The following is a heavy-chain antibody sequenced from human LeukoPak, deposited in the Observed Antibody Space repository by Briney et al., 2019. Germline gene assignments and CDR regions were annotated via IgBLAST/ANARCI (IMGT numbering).Heavy chain of an antibody. Sequence: SETLSLTCTVSDSSISSYYWNWLRQPPGKGLEWIGYIYNSGSTNYNPSLKSRVTISVDTSKNQFSLKLSSVTAADTAVYYCACLTTADAFDIWGQGTMVTVSS. V-gene: IGHV4-59*13. CDR3: ACLTTADAFDI. D-gene: IGHD3-22*01. CDR2: IYNSGST. J-gene: IGHJ3*02. CDR1: DSSISSYY.